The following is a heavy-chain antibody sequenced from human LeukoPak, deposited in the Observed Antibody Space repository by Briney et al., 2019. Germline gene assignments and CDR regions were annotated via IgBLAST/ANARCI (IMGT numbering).Heavy chain of an antibody. CDR3: AKDDAWLQFND. V-gene: IGHV3-9*01. J-gene: IGHJ4*02. CDR1: GFTFDDYA. D-gene: IGHD5-24*01. CDR2: ISWNSGSL. Sequence: GGSLRLSCVASGFTFDDYAMHWVRQAPGKGLEWVSGISWNSGSLGYADSVKGRFTISRDNAKDSLYLQMNGLRAEDTALYYCAKDDAWLQFNDWGQGTLVTVSS.